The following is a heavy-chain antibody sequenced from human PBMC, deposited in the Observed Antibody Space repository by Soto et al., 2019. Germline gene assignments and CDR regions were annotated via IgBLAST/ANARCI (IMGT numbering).Heavy chain of an antibody. CDR1: GGSIGSGDYY. D-gene: IGHD3-16*01. Sequence: QVQLQESGPGLVKPSQTLSLTCTVSGGSIGSGDYYWSWIRQPPGKGLEWIGYIYFSGGTYYNPSLTSRVTISVDTSKNQFSLKLRSVTAADTAVYYCARVLLEGGLDYWGQGTLVTVSP. V-gene: IGHV4-30-4*01. CDR2: IYFSGGT. J-gene: IGHJ4*02. CDR3: ARVLLEGGLDY.